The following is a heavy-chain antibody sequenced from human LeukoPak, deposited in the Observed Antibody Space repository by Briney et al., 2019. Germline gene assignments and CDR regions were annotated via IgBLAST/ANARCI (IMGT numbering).Heavy chain of an antibody. CDR2: INPSGGST. Sequence: ASVKVSCKASGYTFTSYYMHWVRQAPGQGLEWMGIINPSGGSTSYAQKFQGRVTMTRDTSTSTVYMELSSLGSEDTAVYYCARDWAPDGLQEYYFDYWGQGTLVTVSS. CDR3: ARDWAPDGLQEYYFDY. D-gene: IGHD5-24*01. CDR1: GYTFTSYY. V-gene: IGHV1-46*01. J-gene: IGHJ4*02.